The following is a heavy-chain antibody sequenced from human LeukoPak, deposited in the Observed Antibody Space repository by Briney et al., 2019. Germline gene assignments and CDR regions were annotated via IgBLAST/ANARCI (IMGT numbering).Heavy chain of an antibody. J-gene: IGHJ4*02. V-gene: IGHV1-2*06. CDR3: ARDLRRGSYPTPSGY. Sequence: VASVKVSCKASGYTFTGYYMHWVRQAPGQGLEWMGRINPNSGGTNYAQKFQGRVTITRDTSASTAYMELSSLRSEDTAVYYCARDLRRGSYPTPSGYWGQGTLVTVSS. D-gene: IGHD1-26*01. CDR1: GYTFTGYY. CDR2: INPNSGGT.